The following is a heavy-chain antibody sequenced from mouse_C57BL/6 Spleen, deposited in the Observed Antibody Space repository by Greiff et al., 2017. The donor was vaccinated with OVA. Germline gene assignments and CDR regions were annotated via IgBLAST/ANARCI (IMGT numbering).Heavy chain of an antibody. V-gene: IGHV1-26*01. J-gene: IGHJ1*03. D-gene: IGHD1-1*01. CDR2: INPNNGGT. CDR1: GYTFTDYY. CDR3: ARAEDIATAPYWYFDV. Sequence: EVQLQQSGPELVKPGASVKISCKASGYTFTDYYMNWVKQSPGKSLEWIGDINPNNGGTSYNQKFKGKATLTVDKSSSTAYMELRSLTSEDTAIYYCARAEDIATAPYWYFDVWGTGTTVTVSS.